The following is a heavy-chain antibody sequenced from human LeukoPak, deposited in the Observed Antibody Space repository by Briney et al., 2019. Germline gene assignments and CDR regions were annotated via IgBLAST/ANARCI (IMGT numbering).Heavy chain of an antibody. J-gene: IGHJ3*02. CDR3: AREYCSGGSCYSDAFDI. D-gene: IGHD2-15*01. Sequence: SETLSLTCTVSGGSISSSSYYWGWIRQPPGKGLEWIGSIYYSGSTYYNPSLKSRVTISVDTSKNQFSLKLSSVTAADTAVYYCAREYCSGGSCYSDAFDIWGQGTMVTVSS. CDR1: GGSISSSSYY. V-gene: IGHV4-39*07. CDR2: IYYSGST.